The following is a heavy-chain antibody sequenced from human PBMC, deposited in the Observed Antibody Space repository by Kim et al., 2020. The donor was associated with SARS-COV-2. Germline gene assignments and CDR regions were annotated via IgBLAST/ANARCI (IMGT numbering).Heavy chain of an antibody. J-gene: IGHJ4*02. D-gene: IGHD2-2*01. Sequence: GGSLRLSCAASGFTFSSYWMSWVRQAPGKGLEWVANIKQDGSEKYYVDSVKGRFTISRDNAKNSLYLQMNSLRAEDTAVYYCARELGYCSSTSCYAGDYYFDYWGQGTLVTVSS. CDR1: GFTFSSYW. V-gene: IGHV3-7*01. CDR2: IKQDGSEK. CDR3: ARELGYCSSTSCYAGDYYFDY.